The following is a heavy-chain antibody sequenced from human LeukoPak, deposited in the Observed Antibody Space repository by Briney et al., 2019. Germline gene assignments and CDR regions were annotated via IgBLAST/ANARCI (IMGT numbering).Heavy chain of an antibody. CDR2: ISYDGSNK. CDR1: GLTFSSYG. Sequence: PGGSLRLSCAASGLTFSSYGMHWVRQAPGKGLEWVAVISYDGSNKYYADSVKGRFTISRDNSKNTLYLQMNSLRAEDTAVYYCAKVELPCSSTSCYYDGDAFDIWGQGTMVTVSS. J-gene: IGHJ3*02. V-gene: IGHV3-30*18. CDR3: AKVELPCSSTSCYYDGDAFDI. D-gene: IGHD2-2*01.